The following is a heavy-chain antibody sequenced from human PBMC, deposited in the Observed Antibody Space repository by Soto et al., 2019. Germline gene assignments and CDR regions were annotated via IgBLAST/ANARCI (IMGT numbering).Heavy chain of an antibody. J-gene: IGHJ4*02. CDR2: ISAYNGNT. D-gene: IGHD3-22*01. V-gene: IGHV1-18*04. CDR1: GGTFTSYR. Sequence: AAVKFPCKSSGGTFTSYRISWVGRSPGQGLEWMGWISAYNGNTNYAQKLQGRVTMTTDTSTSTAYMELRSLRSDDTAVYYCARDSGGSGSNFDYWGQGTLVTVSS. CDR3: ARDSGGSGSNFDY.